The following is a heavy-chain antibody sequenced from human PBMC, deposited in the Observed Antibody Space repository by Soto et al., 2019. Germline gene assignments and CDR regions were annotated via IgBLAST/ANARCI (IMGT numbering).Heavy chain of an antibody. J-gene: IGHJ5*02. D-gene: IGHD2-2*01. V-gene: IGHV1-18*01. CDR2: ISLYSDGT. Sequence: ASMKVSCKTSGYTFSNYGITWVRQAPGQPLEWLGWISLYSDGTNYAQKFQGRVSMTTDTSTTTAYMELRSLRSDDTAVYYCARVVPGAEAWFGPWGQGTLVTVSS. CDR3: ARVVPGAEAWFGP. CDR1: GYTFSNYG.